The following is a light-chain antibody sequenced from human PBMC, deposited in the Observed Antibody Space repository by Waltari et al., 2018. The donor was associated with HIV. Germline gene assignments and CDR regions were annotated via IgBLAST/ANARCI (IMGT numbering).Light chain of an antibody. J-gene: IGLJ2*01. CDR3: QSYDNSLRVI. CDR2: ANN. CDR1: CSNLGTGDA. Sequence: QSVLTQPPPVSGAPGQTVPIPCPGRCSNLGTGDAVPWYQQLPGAAPKLQILANNNRPSGVPDRFSGSKSGTSASLAITGLQAEDEADYYCQSYDNSLRVIFGGGTKLTVL. V-gene: IGLV1-40*01.